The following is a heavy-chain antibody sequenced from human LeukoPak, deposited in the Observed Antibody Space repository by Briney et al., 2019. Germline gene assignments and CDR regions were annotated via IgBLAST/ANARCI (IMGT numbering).Heavy chain of an antibody. CDR2: ISAKGGST. D-gene: IGHD3-16*01. CDR1: GFTFSNYA. CDR3: AKDLKGLYDYVRGSYAVDN. V-gene: IGHV3-23*01. J-gene: IGHJ3*02. Sequence: GGSLRLSCAASGFTFSNYAMTWVRQGLGKGLEWVSGISAKGGSTDYADFVKGRFTMSRDNSKNTLYLQMNSLRVEDTATYCCAKDLKGLYDYVRGSYAVDNWGQGTTVTVSS.